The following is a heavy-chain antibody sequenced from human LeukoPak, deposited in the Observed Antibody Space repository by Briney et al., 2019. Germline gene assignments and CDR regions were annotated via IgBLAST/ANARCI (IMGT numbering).Heavy chain of an antibody. CDR1: GYTFTSYG. CDR2: ISAYNGNA. Sequence: ASVKVSCKASGYTFTSYGISWVRQAPGQGLEWMGWISAYNGNANYAQNFQGRVTMTRDTSTSTAYMELRSLRSDDTAVYYCARDFVRGSERVMGVDYWGQGTLVTVSS. V-gene: IGHV1-18*01. D-gene: IGHD3-16*01. J-gene: IGHJ4*02. CDR3: ARDFVRGSERVMGVDY.